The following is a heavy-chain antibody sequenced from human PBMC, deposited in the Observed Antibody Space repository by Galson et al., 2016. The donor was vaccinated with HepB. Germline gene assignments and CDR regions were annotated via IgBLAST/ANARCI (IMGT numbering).Heavy chain of an antibody. J-gene: IGHJ4*02. D-gene: IGHD3-3*01. CDR1: GGSFSGYY. CDR3: ARDDFWMDSTLG. V-gene: IGHV4-34*01. Sequence: LSLTCAAYGGSFSGYYWSWVRQPPGKGLEWIGEINHSGNTIYNPSLKSRVTISLDTPKNLFTLQLSSVTAADTAVYYCARDDFWMDSTLGGGQGTLVTVSS. CDR2: INHSGNT.